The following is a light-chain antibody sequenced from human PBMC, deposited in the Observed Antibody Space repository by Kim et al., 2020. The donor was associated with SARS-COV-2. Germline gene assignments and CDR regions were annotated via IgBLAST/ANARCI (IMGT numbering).Light chain of an antibody. CDR2: RNN. CDR1: GANIGMCY. V-gene: IGLV1-47*01. CDR3: AAWDDSLSVVV. J-gene: IGLJ2*01. Sequence: PGVTIACPGSGANIGMCYVYWYQPHPGTAPNLIIYRNNQRPSGVPDRFSGSKAGTSASLAISGPRSEDEAGYYCAAWDDSLSVVVFGGGTQLTVL.